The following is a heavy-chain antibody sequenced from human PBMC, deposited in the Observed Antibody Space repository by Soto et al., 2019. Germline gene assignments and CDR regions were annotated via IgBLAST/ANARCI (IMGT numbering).Heavy chain of an antibody. V-gene: IGHV1-8*01. D-gene: IGHD4-17*01. J-gene: IGHJ4*02. Sequence: QVQLVQSVAEVKKPGASVQVSCKASGYNCTRYDSNWVRQATGRVLEWMGWMNPNSGNTGYAQKFQGRVTMTRNTSICTAYMELSSLRSEDTDVYYCARALYGDKVDYWGQGTLVTVSS. CDR2: MNPNSGNT. CDR3: ARALYGDKVDY. CDR1: GYNCTRYD.